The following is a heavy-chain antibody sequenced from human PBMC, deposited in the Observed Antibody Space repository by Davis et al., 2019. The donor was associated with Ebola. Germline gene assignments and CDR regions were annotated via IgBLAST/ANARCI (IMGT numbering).Heavy chain of an antibody. V-gene: IGHV3-7*01. CDR2: IKQDGSEK. Sequence: GGSLRLSCAASGFTFSSYWMSWVRQAPGKGLEWVANIKQDGSEKYYADSVKGRFTISRDNSKNTLYLQMNSLRAEDTAVYYCARHKSVPWFDPWGQGTLVTVSS. CDR1: GFTFSSYW. CDR3: ARHKSVPWFDP. J-gene: IGHJ5*02.